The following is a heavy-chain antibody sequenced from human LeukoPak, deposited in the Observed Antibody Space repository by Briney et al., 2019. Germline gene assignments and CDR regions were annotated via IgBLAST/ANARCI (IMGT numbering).Heavy chain of an antibody. D-gene: IGHD1-26*01. CDR2: ISAYNGNT. Sequence: GASVRVSCKASGYTFTSYGISWVRQAPGQGLGWMGWISAYNGNTNYAQKLQGRVTMTTDTSTSTAYMELRSLRSDDTAVYYCARQAVGATPLDYWGQGTLVTVSS. J-gene: IGHJ4*02. V-gene: IGHV1-18*01. CDR1: GYTFTSYG. CDR3: ARQAVGATPLDY.